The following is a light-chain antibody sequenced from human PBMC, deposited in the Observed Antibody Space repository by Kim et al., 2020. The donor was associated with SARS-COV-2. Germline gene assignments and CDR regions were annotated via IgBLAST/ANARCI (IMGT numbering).Light chain of an antibody. CDR1: SSNIGSNY. J-gene: IGLJ3*02. CDR2: HDD. CDR3: SVWDDSLSGWL. Sequence: SELTQPPSVSGTPGQRVTLSCSGSSSNIGSNYVYWYQQLPGSAPKLLISHDDQRPSGVPDRFSGSKSGTSASLAITGLRSEDEADYSCSVWDDSLSGWLFGGGTKVTVL. V-gene: IGLV1-47*02.